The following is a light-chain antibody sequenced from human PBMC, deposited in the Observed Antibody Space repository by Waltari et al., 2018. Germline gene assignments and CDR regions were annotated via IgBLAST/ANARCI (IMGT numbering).Light chain of an antibody. CDR3: HQRSVWPIT. CDR1: QSVDRY. V-gene: IGKV3-11*01. Sequence: EIMLTQSPATLSLSPGERATLSCSASQSVDRYLSWYQQRPGQAPTLLISDASKRASGIPARFSGSGSGTDFTLTINSLEPEDFAVYYCHQRSVWPITFGQGTRLDIK. CDR2: DAS. J-gene: IGKJ5*01.